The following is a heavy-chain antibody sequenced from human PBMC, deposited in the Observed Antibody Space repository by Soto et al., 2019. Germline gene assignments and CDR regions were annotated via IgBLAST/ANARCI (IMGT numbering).Heavy chain of an antibody. CDR2: ISAYNGNT. J-gene: IGHJ4*02. CDR3: ARGRALALGDF. CDR1: GYTFTGYG. V-gene: IGHV1-18*01. Sequence: QVQLVQSGAEVKKPGASVKVSCKASGYTFTGYGITWVRQAPGQGLEWMGWISAYNGNTNYAQRLQGRVTITRDTSTSSAYMRLRRLRSDDTAVYYCARGRALALGDFWGQGTLVTVSS.